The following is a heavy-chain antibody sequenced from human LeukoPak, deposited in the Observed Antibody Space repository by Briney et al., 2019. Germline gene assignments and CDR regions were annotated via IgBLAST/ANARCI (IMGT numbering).Heavy chain of an antibody. CDR3: ARAGCFGVVIMGYYFDY. J-gene: IGHJ4*02. CDR1: GGSFSGYY. D-gene: IGHD3-3*01. Sequence: PSETLYLTCAVYGGSFSGYYWSWIRQPPGKGLEWIGEINHSGSTNYNPSLKSRVTISVDTSKNQFSLKLSSVTAADTAVYYCARAGCFGVVIMGYYFDYWGQGTLVTVSS. V-gene: IGHV4-34*01. CDR2: INHSGST.